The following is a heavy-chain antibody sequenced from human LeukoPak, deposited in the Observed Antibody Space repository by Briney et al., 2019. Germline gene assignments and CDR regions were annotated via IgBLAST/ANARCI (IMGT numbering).Heavy chain of an antibody. J-gene: IGHJ6*03. CDR3: ARDPGRGYYYYYYMDV. Sequence: SVKVSCKASGGTFSSYAISWVRQAPGQGLEWMGGIIPIFGTANYAQKFQGRVTITTDESTSTAYMELSSLRSEDTAVYYCARDPGRGYYYYYYMDVWGKGTTVTVSS. D-gene: IGHD3-10*01. CDR2: IIPIFGTA. V-gene: IGHV1-69*05. CDR1: GGTFSSYA.